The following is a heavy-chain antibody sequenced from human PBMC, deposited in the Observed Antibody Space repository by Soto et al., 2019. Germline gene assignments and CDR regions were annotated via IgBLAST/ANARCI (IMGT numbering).Heavy chain of an antibody. CDR2: ISGSGGST. CDR3: AKSPYHFISTSHNWFDP. CDR1: GFTFSSYA. V-gene: IGHV3-23*01. Sequence: PGGSLRLSCAASGFTFSSYAMSWVRQAPGKGLEWVSAISGSGGSTYYADSVKGRFTISRDNSKNTLYLQMNSLRAEDTAVYYCAKSPYHFISTSHNWFDPWGQGTLVTVPQ. D-gene: IGHD2-2*01. J-gene: IGHJ5*02.